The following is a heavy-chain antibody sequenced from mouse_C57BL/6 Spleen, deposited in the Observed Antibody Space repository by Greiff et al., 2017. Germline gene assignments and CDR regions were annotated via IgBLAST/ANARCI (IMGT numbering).Heavy chain of an antibody. J-gene: IGHJ2*01. Sequence: QVQLKQPGAELVRPGSSVKLSCKASGYTFTSYWMHWVKQRPIQGLEWIGNIDPSDSETHYNQKFKDKATLTVDKSSSTAYMQLSSLTSEDSAVYYCARRDYSNWNYFDYWGQGTTLTVSS. CDR1: GYTFTSYW. CDR3: ARRDYSNWNYFDY. CDR2: IDPSDSET. D-gene: IGHD2-5*01. V-gene: IGHV1-52*01.